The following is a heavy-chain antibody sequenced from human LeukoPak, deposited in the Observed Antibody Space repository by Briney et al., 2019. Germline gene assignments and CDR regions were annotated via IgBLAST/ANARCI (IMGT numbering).Heavy chain of an antibody. Sequence: GGSLRLSCAASGFTFSSYWMSWVRQAPGKGLEWVANIKQDGSEKYYVDSVKGRFTISRDNAKNSLHLQMNSLRAEDTAVYYCARPYDSSSYDAFDIWGQGTMVTVSS. CDR1: GFTFSSYW. D-gene: IGHD3-22*01. J-gene: IGHJ3*02. V-gene: IGHV3-7*03. CDR2: IKQDGSEK. CDR3: ARPYDSSSYDAFDI.